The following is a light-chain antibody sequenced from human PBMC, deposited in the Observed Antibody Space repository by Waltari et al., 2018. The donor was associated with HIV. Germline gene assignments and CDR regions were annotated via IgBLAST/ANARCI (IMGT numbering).Light chain of an antibody. CDR2: DAS. CDR1: QDISNY. V-gene: IGKV1-33*01. Sequence: DIQMTQSPSSLSASVGDRVTITCQASQDISNYLNWYQQKPGKDPKLLIYDASNLETGVPSRFSGSGSGTDFTFTISSLQPDDIATYYCQQYDNLSITFGQGTRLEIK. CDR3: QQYDNLSIT. J-gene: IGKJ5*01.